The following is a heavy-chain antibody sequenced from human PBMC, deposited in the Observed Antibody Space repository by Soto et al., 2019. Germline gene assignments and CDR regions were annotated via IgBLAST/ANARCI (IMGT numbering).Heavy chain of an antibody. D-gene: IGHD3-10*01. J-gene: IGHJ4*02. CDR1: GGSISSGGFH. Sequence: TLSLTCSVSGGSISSGGFHWSWIRQHPGKGLEWIGNIYDSGSTYYNPSPKSQITISVDTSKNQFSLKLSSLTAADTAIYYCARSIPMFRAVRFYFDAWGQGTRVTVAS. CDR2: IYDSGST. V-gene: IGHV4-31*01. CDR3: ARSIPMFRAVRFYFDA.